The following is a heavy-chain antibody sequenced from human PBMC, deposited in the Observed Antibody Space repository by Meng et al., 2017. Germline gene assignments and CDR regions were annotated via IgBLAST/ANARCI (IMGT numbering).Heavy chain of an antibody. CDR3: AREVPDYGDYVFPCSSYFDL. D-gene: IGHD4-17*01. V-gene: IGHV3-48*03. Sequence: GESLKISCAASGFTFNSYEMNWVRQAPGKGLEWVSYISSSGRTIYYADSVKGRFTISRDNAKNSLYLQMNSLRAEDTAVYYCAREVPDYGDYVFPCSSYFDLWGRGTLVTVSS. CDR2: ISSSGRTI. J-gene: IGHJ2*01. CDR1: GFTFNSYE.